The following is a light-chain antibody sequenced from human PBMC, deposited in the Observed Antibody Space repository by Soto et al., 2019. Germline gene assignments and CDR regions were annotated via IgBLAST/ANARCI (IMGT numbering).Light chain of an antibody. CDR3: RQHSSFPIT. CDR2: GAS. CDR1: QSVSMW. V-gene: IGKV1-5*01. Sequence: DTQMTQSPSTLSASVGDTVTITCRASQSVSMWLAWFQQKPGKAPRLLIYGASNLESGVPSRFSGSGSGTQFTLTISSLQPEDAATYYCRQHSSFPITFGQGTRLEIK. J-gene: IGKJ5*01.